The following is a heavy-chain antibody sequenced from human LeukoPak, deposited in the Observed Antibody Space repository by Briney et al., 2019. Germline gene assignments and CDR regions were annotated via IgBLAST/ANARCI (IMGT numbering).Heavy chain of an antibody. CDR2: ISAYNGNT. D-gene: IGHD4-11*01. Sequence: ASVKVSCKASGYTFTSYGISWVRQAPGQGLEWMGWISAYNGNTNYAQKLQGRVTMTTDTSTSTAYMELRSLRSDDTAVYYCARGRYDYSIYGYYYYGMDVWGQGTRSPSP. CDR1: GYTFTSYG. J-gene: IGHJ6*02. CDR3: ARGRYDYSIYGYYYYGMDV. V-gene: IGHV1-18*01.